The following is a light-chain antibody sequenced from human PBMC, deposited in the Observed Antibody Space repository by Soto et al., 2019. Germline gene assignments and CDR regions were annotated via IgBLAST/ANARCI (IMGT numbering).Light chain of an antibody. J-gene: IGKJ5*01. CDR3: QQRHNWPIT. CDR1: QDISSY. CDR2: AAS. Sequence: DIQLTQSPSFLSASVGDRVTITCRASQDISSYLAWFQQKPGRAPKLLVYAASTLQGGVPSRFSGSGSGTDFTLTISGLEPADLGVYYCQQRHNWPITFGQGTRLEIK. V-gene: IGKV1-9*01.